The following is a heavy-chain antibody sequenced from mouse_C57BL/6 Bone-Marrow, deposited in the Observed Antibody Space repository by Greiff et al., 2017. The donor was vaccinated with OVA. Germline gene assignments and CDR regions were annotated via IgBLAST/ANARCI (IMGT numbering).Heavy chain of an antibody. Sequence: VQLKQSGAELVRPGASVKLSCTASGFNIKDDYMHWVKQRPEQGLEWIGWIDPENGDTEYASKFQGKATITADTSSNTAYLQLSSLTSEDTAVYYCTTGGYGGGTYFDYWGQGTTLTVSS. CDR3: TTGGYGGGTYFDY. CDR2: IDPENGDT. CDR1: GFNIKDDY. V-gene: IGHV14-4*01. J-gene: IGHJ2*01. D-gene: IGHD2-2*01.